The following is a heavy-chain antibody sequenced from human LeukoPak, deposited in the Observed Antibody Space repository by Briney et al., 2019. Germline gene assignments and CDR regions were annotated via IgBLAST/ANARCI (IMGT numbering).Heavy chain of an antibody. CDR3: ARHPDYYDSSGHFYVEAFHI. J-gene: IGHJ3*02. CDR1: GGSISSSSYS. D-gene: IGHD3-22*01. Sequence: SETLSLTCTVSGGSISSSSYSWGWIRQPPGKGLEWIGSVYYSGSTYYNPSLKSRVTISVDTSKNQYSLTLSSVTAADTAVFYCARHPDYYDSSGHFYVEAFHIWGQGTMVTVSS. V-gene: IGHV4-39*01. CDR2: VYYSGST.